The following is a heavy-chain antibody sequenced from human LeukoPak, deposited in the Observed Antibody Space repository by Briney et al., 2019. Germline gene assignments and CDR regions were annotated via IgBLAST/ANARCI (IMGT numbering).Heavy chain of an antibody. CDR1: GGSISSGGYY. J-gene: IGHJ4*02. V-gene: IGHV4-31*03. D-gene: IGHD3-10*01. CDR2: IYYSGST. CDR3: ARVVGGEVDY. Sequence: SETLFLTCTVSGGSISSGGYYWSWIRQHPGKGLEWIGYIYYSGSTYYNPSLKSRVTISVDTSKNQFSLKLSSVTAADTAVYYCARVVGGEVDYWGQGTLVTVSS.